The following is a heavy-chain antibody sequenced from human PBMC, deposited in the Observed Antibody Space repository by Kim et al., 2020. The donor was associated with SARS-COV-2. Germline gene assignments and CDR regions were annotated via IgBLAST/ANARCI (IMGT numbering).Heavy chain of an antibody. Sequence: FHPEDGEIIDEQRFQGRVTMTEDTSTDTAYMELGSLRSEDTAVYYCATFQHWGQGTLVTVSS. CDR3: ATFQH. J-gene: IGHJ1*01. V-gene: IGHV1-24*01. CDR2: FHPEDGEI.